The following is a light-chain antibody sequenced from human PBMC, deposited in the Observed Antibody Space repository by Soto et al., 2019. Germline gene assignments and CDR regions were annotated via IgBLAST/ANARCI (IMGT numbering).Light chain of an antibody. CDR2: GAS. Sequence: EIVMTQSPATLSVSPGGRASLPCWASQSVSSNLAWYQQKPGQAPRLLIYGASTRATGIPARFSGSGSGTEFTLTISSLQSEDFAVYYCQQYNSWPLTFGGGTKVDIK. CDR3: QQYNSWPLT. V-gene: IGKV3-15*01. J-gene: IGKJ4*01. CDR1: QSVSSN.